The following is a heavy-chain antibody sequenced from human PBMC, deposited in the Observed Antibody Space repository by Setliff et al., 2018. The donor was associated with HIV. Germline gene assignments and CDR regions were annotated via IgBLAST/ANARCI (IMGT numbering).Heavy chain of an antibody. CDR2: IYPGDFDT. Sequence: PGESLKISCKGSGYSFSNYYIGWVRQMPGKGLECMGVIYPGDFDTRYSPSFQGQVTISADKSISTAYLQWSSLKASDTAIYYCVRLFKGGRHYYDSSGYLSCMDVWGKGTTGTVS. V-gene: IGHV5-51*01. CDR3: VRLFKGGRHYYDSSGYLSCMDV. J-gene: IGHJ6*03. CDR1: GYSFSNYY. D-gene: IGHD3-22*01.